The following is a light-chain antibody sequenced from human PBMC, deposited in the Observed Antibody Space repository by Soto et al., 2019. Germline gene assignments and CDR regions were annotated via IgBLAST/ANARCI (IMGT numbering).Light chain of an antibody. V-gene: IGLV2-14*01. CDR2: DVS. Sequence: QSVLTQPASVPGSPGQSITISCTGTSSDFGGYNYVSWYQQHPGKAPKLMIYDVSNRPSGVSNRFSGSKSGNTASLTISGLQAEDEADYYCSSYTSSSISYVFGTGTKLTVL. CDR1: SSDFGGYNY. J-gene: IGLJ1*01. CDR3: SSYTSSSISYV.